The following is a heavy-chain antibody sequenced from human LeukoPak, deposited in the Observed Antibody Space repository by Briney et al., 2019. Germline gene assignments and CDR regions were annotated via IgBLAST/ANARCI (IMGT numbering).Heavy chain of an antibody. CDR2: ISISNNYI. V-gene: IGHV3-21*01. CDR1: GFTFSGYG. J-gene: IGHJ4*02. CDR3: ASGRNSRFDY. D-gene: IGHD4-23*01. Sequence: GGSLRLSCAASGFTFSGYGMNWVRQAPGKGLEWVSSISISNNYIYYADSVQGRFTISRDNAKNSLYLQMNSLRAEDTAVYYCASGRNSRFDYWGQGTLVTVSS.